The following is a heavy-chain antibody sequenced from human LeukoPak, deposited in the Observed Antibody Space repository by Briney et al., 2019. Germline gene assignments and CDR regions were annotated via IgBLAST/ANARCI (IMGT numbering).Heavy chain of an antibody. J-gene: IGHJ4*02. Sequence: QSGGSLRLSCAASGFTFSTEPMNWVRQTPGRGLEWLSFISSTSGNVFYADSVRGRFTISRDNDMSSLYLQMNDLKTEDTALYYCVRDWPVDWGQGTQVTVSS. CDR3: VRDWPVD. CDR2: ISSTSGNV. V-gene: IGHV3-48*04. CDR1: GFTFSTEP.